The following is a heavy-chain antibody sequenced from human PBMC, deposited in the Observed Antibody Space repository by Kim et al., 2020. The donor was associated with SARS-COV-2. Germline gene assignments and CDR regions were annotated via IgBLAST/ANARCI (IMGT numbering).Heavy chain of an antibody. V-gene: IGHV3-30*18. CDR2: ISYDGSNK. CDR1: GFTFSSYG. D-gene: IGHD5-12*01. J-gene: IGHJ6*02. CDR3: AKDGGYDSSSRYYYYGMDV. Sequence: GGSLRLSCAASGFTFSSYGMHWVRQAPGKGLEWVAVISYDGSNKYYADSVKGRFTISRDNSKNTLYLQMNSLRAEDTAVYYCAKDGGYDSSSRYYYYGMDVWGQGTTVTVSS.